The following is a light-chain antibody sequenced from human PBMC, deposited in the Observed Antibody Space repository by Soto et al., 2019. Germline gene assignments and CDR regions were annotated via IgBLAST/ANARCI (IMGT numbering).Light chain of an antibody. CDR1: SSEVGGYNY. J-gene: IGLJ1*01. Sequence: QSALTQPASVSGSPGQSITISCTGTSSEVGGYNYVSWYQHHPGKAPKLMIYDVSNRPSGVSNRFSGSKSGNTASLTISGLQPEDGADYYCCSYTTSNTRQIVFGTGTKVTVL. CDR3: CSYTTSNTRQIV. CDR2: DVS. V-gene: IGLV2-14*03.